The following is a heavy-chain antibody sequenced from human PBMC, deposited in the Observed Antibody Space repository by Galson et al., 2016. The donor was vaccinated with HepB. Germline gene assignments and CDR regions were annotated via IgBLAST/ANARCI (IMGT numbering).Heavy chain of an antibody. CDR2: VSGSGDNT. D-gene: IGHD3-16*02. Sequence: SLRLSCAASGFTFSNYGMSWVRQAPGKGLEWVSAVSGSGDNTYYADSVKGRFTISRDNSRNTVYVQINSLRAEDTAVYYCARGFRLGDLSSPRERDAFDMWGQGTMVTVSS. CDR1: GFTFSNYG. CDR3: ARGFRLGDLSSPRERDAFDM. J-gene: IGHJ3*02. V-gene: IGHV3-23*01.